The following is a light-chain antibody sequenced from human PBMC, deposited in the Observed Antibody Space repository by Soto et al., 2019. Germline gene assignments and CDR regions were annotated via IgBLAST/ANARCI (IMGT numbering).Light chain of an antibody. CDR3: SSYAGSNNVV. CDR1: NSDVGAYNY. Sequence: QSALTQPRSVSGSPGQSVTISCIGTNSDVGAYNYVSWYQQHPSKAPKLMIYEVSKRPSGVPDRFSGSKSGNTASLTVSGLQAEDEADYYCSSYAGSNNVVFGGGTKLTVL. J-gene: IGLJ2*01. CDR2: EVS. V-gene: IGLV2-8*01.